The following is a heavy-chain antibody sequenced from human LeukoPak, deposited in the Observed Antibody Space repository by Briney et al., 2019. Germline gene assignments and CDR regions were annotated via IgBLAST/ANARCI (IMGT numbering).Heavy chain of an antibody. CDR3: ASGYSSGWYDPTYYYYYYMDV. V-gene: IGHV4-59*01. D-gene: IGHD6-19*01. Sequence: SETLSLTCTVSGGSITSYYWSWIRQPPGKGLEWIGYIYYKGNTKYNASLKSRVTISVDTSKNQFSLKLSSVTAADTAVYYCASGYSSGWYDPTYYYYYYMDVWGKGTTVTVSS. CDR2: IYYKGNT. CDR1: GGSITSYY. J-gene: IGHJ6*03.